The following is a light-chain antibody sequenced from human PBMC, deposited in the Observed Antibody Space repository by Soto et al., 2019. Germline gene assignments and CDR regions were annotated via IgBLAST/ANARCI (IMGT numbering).Light chain of an antibody. CDR3: QQRTNWPPTWT. J-gene: IGKJ1*01. V-gene: IGKV3-11*01. CDR1: QSISTY. Sequence: EVVLTQSPATLSLSPGERATLSCRASQSISTYLAWYQHTPGRAPRLLIYDTSKRATGIPARFSGSGSGTDFTLTVSSLEPEDFAVYYCQQRTNWPPTWTFGQGTKVEIK. CDR2: DTS.